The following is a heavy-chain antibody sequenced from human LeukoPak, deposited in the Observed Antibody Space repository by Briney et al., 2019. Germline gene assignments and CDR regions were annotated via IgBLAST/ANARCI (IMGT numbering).Heavy chain of an antibody. Sequence: PEASLRLCCAASGFTFSSHGMNWVRQAPGKGLEWVSSVSSSSRYMYYADSVQGRFTIFRDNAENSLFLQMNSLRAEDTAVYYCARESYDSSGYYPRDFDYWGQGTLVTVSS. CDR1: GFTFSSHG. CDR3: ARESYDSSGYYPRDFDY. V-gene: IGHV3-21*01. D-gene: IGHD3-22*01. CDR2: VSSSSRYM. J-gene: IGHJ4*02.